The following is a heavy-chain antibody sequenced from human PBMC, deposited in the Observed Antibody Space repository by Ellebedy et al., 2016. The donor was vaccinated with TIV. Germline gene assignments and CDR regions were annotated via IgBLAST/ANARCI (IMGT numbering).Heavy chain of an antibody. CDR1: GYTLTGYF. V-gene: IGHV1-2*02. CDR3: ARKNYDILTGSTDGLEI. Sequence: AASVKVSCKASGYTLTGYFMHWVRQAPGQGLEWMGWINPNNGGTEYAQKFQGRVTMTRDTSINTAHMELSRLRSDDTAVYYCARKNYDILTGSTDGLEIWGQGTMVTVSS. CDR2: INPNNGGT. J-gene: IGHJ3*02. D-gene: IGHD3-9*01.